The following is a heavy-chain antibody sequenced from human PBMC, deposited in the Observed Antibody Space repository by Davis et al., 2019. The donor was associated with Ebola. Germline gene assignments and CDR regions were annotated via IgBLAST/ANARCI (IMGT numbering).Heavy chain of an antibody. CDR3: AKERDSSSSVDLYYYYYGMDV. CDR2: ISDSTDYI. D-gene: IGHD6-6*01. CDR1: RFSFRSYS. J-gene: IGHJ6*04. V-gene: IGHV3-21*01. Sequence: GGSLRLSCAASRFSFRSYSMNWVRQAPGKGLEWVSSISDSTDYIFYADSVKGRFTISRDNSKNTLYLQMNSLRAEDTAVYYCAKERDSSSSVDLYYYYYGMDVWGKGTTVTVSS.